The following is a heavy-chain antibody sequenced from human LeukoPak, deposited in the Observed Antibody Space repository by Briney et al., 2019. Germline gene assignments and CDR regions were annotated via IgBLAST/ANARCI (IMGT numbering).Heavy chain of an antibody. CDR1: GGTFSSYA. J-gene: IGHJ4*02. Sequence: ASVKVSCKASGGTFSSYAIRWVRQAPGQGLEWMGGIIPIFGTANYAQKFQGRVTITADESTSTVYMERSSLRSEDTAVYYCARLYDSSGYNFDYWGQGTLVTVSS. CDR3: ARLYDSSGYNFDY. V-gene: IGHV1-69*13. CDR2: IIPIFGTA. D-gene: IGHD3-22*01.